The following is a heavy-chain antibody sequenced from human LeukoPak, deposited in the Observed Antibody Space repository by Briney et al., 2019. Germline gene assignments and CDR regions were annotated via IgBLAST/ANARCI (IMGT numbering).Heavy chain of an antibody. J-gene: IGHJ4*02. CDR1: GFTFGDYA. D-gene: IGHD2-2*02. V-gene: IGHV3-49*03. CDR3: TRGGNTDGELYHFVY. Sequence: GSLRLSCTASGFTFGDYALSWFRQAPGKGLEWVGVIRRKSYGGTTAYAASVKGRFTISRDNSKGIAHLQMNSLKTEDTAVYYCTRGGNTDGELYHFVYWGQGTLVTVSS. CDR2: IRRKSYGGTT.